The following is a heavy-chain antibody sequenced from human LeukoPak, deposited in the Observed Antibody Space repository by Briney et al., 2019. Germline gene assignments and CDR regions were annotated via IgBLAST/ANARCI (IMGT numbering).Heavy chain of an antibody. CDR2: IYYSGST. J-gene: IGHJ3*02. D-gene: IGHD2/OR15-2a*01. CDR1: GGSINSYY. CDR3: VRLNIKHGFDI. V-gene: IGHV4-59*08. Sequence: PSETLSLTCTVSGGSINSYYWIWIQQPPGKGLHWIGYIYYSGSTNYNPSLKSRVTMSVDTSENQFSLKLTSVTAADTAVYYCVRLNIKHGFDIWGQGTMVTVSS.